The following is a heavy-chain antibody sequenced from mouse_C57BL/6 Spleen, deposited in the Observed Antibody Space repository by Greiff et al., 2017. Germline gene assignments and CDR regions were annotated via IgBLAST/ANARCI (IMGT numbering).Heavy chain of an antibody. J-gene: IGHJ3*01. CDR3: ARHYYGSSYGFAY. V-gene: IGHV1-53*01. Sequence: VQLQQPGTELVKPGASVKLSCKASGYNFTSYWMHWVKQRPGQGLEWIGNINPSNGGTNYNEKFKSKATLTADKSSSTASMQLSSLTSEDSAVYYCARHYYGSSYGFAYWGQGTLVTVSA. D-gene: IGHD1-1*01. CDR1: GYNFTSYW. CDR2: INPSNGGT.